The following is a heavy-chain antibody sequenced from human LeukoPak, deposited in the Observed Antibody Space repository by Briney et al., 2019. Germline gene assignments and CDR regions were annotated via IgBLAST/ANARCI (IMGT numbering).Heavy chain of an antibody. Sequence: AGSLRLSCAASGFTFSTYAMTWVRQAPGKGLEWVSAISGNGDKTYYTNSVRGRFTISRDNSKNTLYLQMNSLRAEDTAVYYCAKDHGWLSAGWGQGTLVTVSS. V-gene: IGHV3-23*01. D-gene: IGHD5-12*01. CDR3: AKDHGWLSAG. CDR2: ISGNGDKT. CDR1: GFTFSTYA. J-gene: IGHJ4*02.